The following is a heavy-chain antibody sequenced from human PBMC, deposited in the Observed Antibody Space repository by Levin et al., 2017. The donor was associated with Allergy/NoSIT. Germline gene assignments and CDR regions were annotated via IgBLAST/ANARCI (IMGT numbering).Heavy chain of an antibody. Sequence: GGSLRLSCAASGFSVGTNYMSWVRQPPGRGLEWVSLINSGGDTYYADSVKGRFTISRENSKNTLYLQMNSLRAEDTAVYYCARDYLGSGASWVAFDSWGQGTVVTVSS. CDR1: GFSVGTNY. D-gene: IGHD3-10*01. V-gene: IGHV3-53*01. J-gene: IGHJ3*02. CDR2: INSGGDT. CDR3: ARDYLGSGASWVAFDS.